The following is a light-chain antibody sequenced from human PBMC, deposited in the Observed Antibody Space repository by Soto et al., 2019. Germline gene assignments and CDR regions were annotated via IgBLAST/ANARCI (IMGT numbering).Light chain of an antibody. J-gene: IGLJ1*01. V-gene: IGLV2-18*02. CDR3: CSYPLSSTYV. Sequence: QSVLTQPPSVSGSPGQSVTISCTGTSSDVGSYNGVSWYQQPPGTAPKLIIYEVSNRPSGVPDRFSGSKSGNTASLTISGLQAEDEADYYCCSYPLSSTYVFGTGTKVTVL. CDR1: SSDVGSYNG. CDR2: EVS.